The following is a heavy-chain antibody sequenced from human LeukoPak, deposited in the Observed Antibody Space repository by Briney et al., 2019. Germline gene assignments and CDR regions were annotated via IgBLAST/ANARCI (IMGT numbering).Heavy chain of an antibody. CDR2: INHSGST. CDR1: GGSISSGSYY. CDR3: ARGGGYSGYYLDY. D-gene: IGHD5-12*01. J-gene: IGHJ4*02. V-gene: IGHV4-61*09. Sequence: PSQTLSLTCTVSGGSISSGSYYWSWIRQPAGKGLEWIGEINHSGSTNYNPSLKSRVTISVDTSKNQFSLKLSSVTAADTAVYYCARGGGYSGYYLDYWGQGTLVTVSS.